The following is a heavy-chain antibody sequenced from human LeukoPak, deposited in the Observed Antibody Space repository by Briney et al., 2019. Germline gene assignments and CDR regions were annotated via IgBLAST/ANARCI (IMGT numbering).Heavy chain of an antibody. CDR3: AREDSCSGGSCYPESEIIPSDY. D-gene: IGHD2-15*01. CDR1: GYTFTGYH. V-gene: IGHV1-2*02. Sequence: ASVKVSCKASGYTFTGYHMHWVRQAPGQGLEWMGWINPNSGGTNYAQKFQGRVTMTRDTSISTAYMELSRLRSDDTAVYYCAREDSCSGGSCYPESEIIPSDYWGQGTLVTVSS. J-gene: IGHJ4*02. CDR2: INPNSGGT.